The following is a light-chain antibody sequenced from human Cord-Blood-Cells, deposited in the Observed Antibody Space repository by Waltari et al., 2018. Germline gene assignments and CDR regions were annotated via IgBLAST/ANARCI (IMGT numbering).Light chain of an antibody. V-gene: IGLV3-1*01. Sequence: SYELTQPPSVSVSPGQTASITCSGDKLGDNYACWYQQRPGQSPVLVIYQDSKRPSGSPERFSASNSGNTATLTISGTQAMDEADYYCQAWDSSTYVFGTGTKVTVL. CDR3: QAWDSSTYV. CDR1: KLGDNY. CDR2: QDS. J-gene: IGLJ1*01.